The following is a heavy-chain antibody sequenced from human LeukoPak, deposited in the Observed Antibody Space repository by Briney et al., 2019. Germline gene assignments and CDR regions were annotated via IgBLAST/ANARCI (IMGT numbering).Heavy chain of an antibody. CDR3: ARLPLMTLRYSSSWAFDY. D-gene: IGHD6-13*01. Sequence: PSETLSLTCTVSGGSISSYYWSWIRQPPGKGLEWIGYIYYSGSTNYNPSLKSRVTISVDTSKNQFSLKLSSVTAADTAVYYCARLPLMTLRYSSSWAFDYWGQGTLVTVSS. V-gene: IGHV4-59*08. J-gene: IGHJ4*02. CDR2: IYYSGST. CDR1: GGSISSYY.